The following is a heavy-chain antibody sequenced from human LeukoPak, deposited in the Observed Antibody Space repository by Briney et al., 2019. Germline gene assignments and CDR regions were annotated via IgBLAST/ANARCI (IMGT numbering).Heavy chain of an antibody. J-gene: IGHJ4*02. Sequence: ASVKVSCKASGYTFTSYYMHWVRQAPGQGLEWMGIINPSGGSTSYAQKLQGRVTMTRDTSTSTVYMELSSLRSEDTAVYYCARAYTRYYDSSGYGIFDYWGQGTLVTVSS. CDR3: ARAYTRYYDSSGYGIFDY. CDR1: GYTFTSYY. CDR2: INPSGGST. V-gene: IGHV1-46*01. D-gene: IGHD3-22*01.